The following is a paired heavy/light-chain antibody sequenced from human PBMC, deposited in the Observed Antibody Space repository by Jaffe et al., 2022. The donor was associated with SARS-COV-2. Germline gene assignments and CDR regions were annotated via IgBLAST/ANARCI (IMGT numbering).Light chain of an antibody. CDR2: KIS. Sequence: DIVMTQTPLSSPVTLGQPASISCRSSQSLVHSDGNTYLSWLQQRPGQPPRLLIYKISNRFSGVPDRFSGSGAGTDFTLKISRVEAEDVGVYYCVQSTQFPHTFGQGTKLEIK. CDR1: QSLVHSDGNTY. CDR3: VQSTQFPHT. V-gene: IGKV2-24*01. J-gene: IGKJ2*01.
Heavy chain of an antibody. CDR3: ARGYVSGSVYA. CDR1: GFTVSTHG. J-gene: IGHJ4*02. Sequence: EVQLVESGGDLVQPGGSLRLSCAVSGFTVSTHGMSWVRQAPGGGLEWVSDITSSSVISYAGSVKGRFTISRDNANNSLYLQMNNLRADDTAVYSCARGYVSGSVYAWGQGTLVTVSS. CDR2: ITSSSVI. D-gene: IGHD3-10*01. V-gene: IGHV3-48*01.